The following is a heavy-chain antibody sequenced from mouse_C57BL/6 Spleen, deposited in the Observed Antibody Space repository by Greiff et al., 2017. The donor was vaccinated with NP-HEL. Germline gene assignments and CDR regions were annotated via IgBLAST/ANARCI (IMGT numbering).Heavy chain of an antibody. V-gene: IGHV1-52*01. CDR2: IDPSDSET. D-gene: IGHD1-2*01. Sequence: VQLQQPGAELVRPGSSVKLSCKASGYTFTSYWMHWVKQRPIQGLEWIGNIDPSDSETHYNQKFKDKATLTVDKSSSTAYMQLSSLTSEDSAVYDCARGDYGTSYWDFDVWGTGTTVTVSS. CDR1: GYTFTSYW. CDR3: ARGDYGTSYWDFDV. J-gene: IGHJ1*03.